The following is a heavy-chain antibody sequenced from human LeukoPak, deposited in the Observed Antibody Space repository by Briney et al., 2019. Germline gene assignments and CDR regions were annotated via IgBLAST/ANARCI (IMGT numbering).Heavy chain of an antibody. CDR1: GFVVTSYY. Sequence: GGSLRLSCEASGFVVTSYYMTWVRQVPGKGLEWVSVIYSGGTTYYADSVKGRVAISRDNSKNTVFLQMNSVRAEDTAVYYCARSYSNHLFGMDVWGQGTTVTVSS. D-gene: IGHD4-11*01. J-gene: IGHJ6*02. CDR2: IYSGGTT. CDR3: ARSYSNHLFGMDV. V-gene: IGHV3-66*01.